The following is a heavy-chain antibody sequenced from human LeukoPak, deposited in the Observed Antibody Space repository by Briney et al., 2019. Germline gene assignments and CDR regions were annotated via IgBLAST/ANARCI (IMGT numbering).Heavy chain of an antibody. J-gene: IGHJ4*02. Sequence: QPGRSLRLSCAASGFTFSSYGMHWVRQAPGKGLEWVAVISYDGSNKYYADSVKGRFTISRDNSKNTLYLQMNSLRAEDTAVYYCARSHDPLGYCRYWGQGTLVTVSS. CDR1: GFTFSSYG. D-gene: IGHD2-15*01. V-gene: IGHV3-30*03. CDR3: ARSHDPLGYCRY. CDR2: ISYDGSNK.